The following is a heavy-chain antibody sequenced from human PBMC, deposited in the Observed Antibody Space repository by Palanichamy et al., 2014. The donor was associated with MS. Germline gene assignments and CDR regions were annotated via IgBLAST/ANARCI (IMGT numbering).Heavy chain of an antibody. CDR3: ARGRLVRGVFKSYWYFDL. D-gene: IGHD3-10*01. CDR2: INHSGST. CDR1: WVRSVVTT. V-gene: IGHV4-34*01. J-gene: IGHJ2*01. Sequence: VQLQQWGGRTVEAFGDPVPHLRCLWWVRSVVTTGAGSASPHGKGLEWIGEINHSGSTNYNPSLKSRVTISVDTSKNQFSLKLSSVTAADTAVYYCARGRLVRGVFKSYWYFDLWGRGTLVTVSS.